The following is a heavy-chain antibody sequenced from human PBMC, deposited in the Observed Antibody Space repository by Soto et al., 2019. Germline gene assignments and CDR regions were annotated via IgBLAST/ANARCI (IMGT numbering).Heavy chain of an antibody. CDR2: INSDGSRT. Sequence: GGSLRLSCAASGFTFSSYWMHWVRQAPGKGLVWVSRINSDGSRTTYADSVKGRFTISRDNAKNMLHLQMNSLSAEDTAVYYCARALTYYYDIDYWGQGTLVTVSS. CDR1: GFTFSSYW. CDR3: ARALTYYYDIDY. J-gene: IGHJ4*02. D-gene: IGHD3-22*01. V-gene: IGHV3-74*01.